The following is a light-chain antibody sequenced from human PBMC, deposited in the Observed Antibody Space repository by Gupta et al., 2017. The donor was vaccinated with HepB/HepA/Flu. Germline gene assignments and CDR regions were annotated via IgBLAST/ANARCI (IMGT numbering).Light chain of an antibody. CDR3: QQSYSTLMYT. Sequence: DIQMTQSPSSLSASVGDRVTITCRASQSISRYLNWYQQKPGKAPKLLIYAASSWQSGVPSRFSGSGSGTDFTLTISSLQPEDFATYYCQQSYSTLMYTFGQGTKLEIK. V-gene: IGKV1-39*01. CDR2: AAS. CDR1: QSISRY. J-gene: IGKJ2*01.